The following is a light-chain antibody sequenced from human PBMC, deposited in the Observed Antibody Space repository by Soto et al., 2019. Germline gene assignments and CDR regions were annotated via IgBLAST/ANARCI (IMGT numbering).Light chain of an antibody. CDR1: QSVSSN. J-gene: IGKJ2*01. V-gene: IGKV3-15*01. Sequence: EIVMTQSPATLSVSPGERATLSCRASQSVSSNLAWYQQKPGQAPRLLIYGASTRATGIPARFSGSGSRTGFTLTLNSLQSKDFAVYYCQQYNNLPPRYTGRQGPKLEIK. CDR3: QQYNNLPPRYT. CDR2: GAS.